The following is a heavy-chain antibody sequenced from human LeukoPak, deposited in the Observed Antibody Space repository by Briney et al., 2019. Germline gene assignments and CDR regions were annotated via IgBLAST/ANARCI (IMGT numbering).Heavy chain of an antibody. V-gene: IGHV3-30*18. CDR1: GYTLTELS. D-gene: IGHD3-10*01. Sequence: SCKVSGYTLTELSMHWVRQAPGRGLEWVAVISNDGYTQYYADSVKGRFTISRDNSKNALFLQMNSLRAEDTAVYYCSKDWGEYYYGSGSYYNSDGYWGQGTLVTVSS. J-gene: IGHJ4*02. CDR2: ISNDGYTQ. CDR3: SKDWGEYYYGSGSYYNSDGY.